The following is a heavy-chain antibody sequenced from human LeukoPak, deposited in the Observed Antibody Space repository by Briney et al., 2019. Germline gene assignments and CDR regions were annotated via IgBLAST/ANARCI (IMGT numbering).Heavy chain of an antibody. J-gene: IGHJ4*02. CDR3: ARDDYGDYYDY. CDR1: GGSISSHY. D-gene: IGHD4-17*01. CDR2: ISYSGST. Sequence: SETLSLTCTVSGGSISSHYWSWIRQPPGKGLEWIGYISYSGSTNYNPSLKSRVNISVDTSKNQFSLKLSSVTAADTAVYYCARDDYGDYYDYWGQGTLVTVSS. V-gene: IGHV4-59*08.